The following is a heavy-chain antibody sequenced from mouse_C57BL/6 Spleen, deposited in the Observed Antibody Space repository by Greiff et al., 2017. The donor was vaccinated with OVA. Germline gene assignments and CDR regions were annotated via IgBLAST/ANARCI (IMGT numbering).Heavy chain of an antibody. CDR1: GYTFTSYW. J-gene: IGHJ3*01. Sequence: VQLQESGTELVKPGASVKLSCKASGYTFTSYWMHWVKQRPGQGLEWIGNINPSNGGTNYNEKFKSKATLTVDKSSSTAYMQLSSLTSEDSAVYYCARHGDDYVWFAYWGQGTLVTVSA. D-gene: IGHD2-4*01. V-gene: IGHV1-53*01. CDR2: INPSNGGT. CDR3: ARHGDDYVWFAY.